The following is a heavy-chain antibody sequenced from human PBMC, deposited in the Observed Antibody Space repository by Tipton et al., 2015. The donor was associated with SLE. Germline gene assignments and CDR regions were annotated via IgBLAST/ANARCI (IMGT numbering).Heavy chain of an antibody. Sequence: QVQLVQSGAEVKKPGSSVKVSCKASGGTFSSYAISWVRQAPGQGLEWMGWISVYNGNTNYAQKLQGRVTMTTDTSTSTAYMELRSLRSDDTAVYYCARDRIVAYCGGDCYPPFDYWGQGTLVTVSS. CDR1: GGTFSSYA. V-gene: IGHV1-18*01. CDR3: ARDRIVAYCGGDCYPPFDY. J-gene: IGHJ4*02. D-gene: IGHD2-21*02. CDR2: ISVYNGNT.